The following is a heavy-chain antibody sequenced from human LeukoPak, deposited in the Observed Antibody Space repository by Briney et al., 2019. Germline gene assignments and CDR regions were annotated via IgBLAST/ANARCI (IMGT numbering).Heavy chain of an antibody. D-gene: IGHD5-12*01. J-gene: IGHJ4*02. CDR3: ARDSGYAQGDY. Sequence: ASVKVSCKASGYTFTTYNINWVRQAPGQGLEWMGWISGYNGNTNYAQKLQGRVTMTTDTSTSTAYMELRSLKSDDTAVYYCARDSGYAQGDYWGQGTLVTVSS. CDR2: ISGYNGNT. V-gene: IGHV1-18*01. CDR1: GYTFTTYN.